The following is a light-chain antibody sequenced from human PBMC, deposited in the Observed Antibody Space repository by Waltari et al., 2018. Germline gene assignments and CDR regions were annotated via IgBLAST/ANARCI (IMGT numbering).Light chain of an antibody. J-gene: IGKJ2*01. CDR3: QQSYSTPYT. Sequence: DIQMTQSPSTLSASVGDRVTITCRASQSISSWLAWYQHKSGKAPKLLIYDASNLGSGVPSRFSGSGAGTDFTLTISSLQPEDFATYYCQQSYSTPYTFGQGTKLEIK. CDR2: DAS. V-gene: IGKV1-5*01. CDR1: QSISSW.